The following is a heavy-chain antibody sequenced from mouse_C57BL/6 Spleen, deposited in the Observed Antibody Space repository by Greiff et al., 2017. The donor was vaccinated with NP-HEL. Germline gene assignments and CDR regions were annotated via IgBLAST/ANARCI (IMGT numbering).Heavy chain of an antibody. D-gene: IGHD2-5*01. CDR2: IWSDGST. CDR3: AYSNYLYYAMDD. V-gene: IGHV2-6*03. CDR1: GFSLTSYG. Sequence: QVQLKESGPGLVAPSQSLSITCTVSGFSLTSYGVHWVRQPPGKGLAWLVVIWSDGSTTYNSALKSRLSISKDNSKSQVYLKMNSLQTDDTAMYYCAYSNYLYYAMDDWGKGTSVTVAA. J-gene: IGHJ4*01.